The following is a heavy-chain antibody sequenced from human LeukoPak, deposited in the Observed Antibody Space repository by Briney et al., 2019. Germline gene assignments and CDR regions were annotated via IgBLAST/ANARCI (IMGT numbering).Heavy chain of an antibody. V-gene: IGHV3-7*01. CDR2: IKQDGSEE. J-gene: IGHJ4*02. CDR3: ARIAVADTWFSVRKYYFDY. Sequence: GGSLRLSCAASGFTFSSYWMSWVRQAPGKGLEWVANIKQDGSEEYYVDSVKGRFTISRDNAKNSLYLQMNSLRAEDTAVYYCARIAVADTWFSVRKYYFDYWGQGTLVTVSS. CDR1: GFTFSSYW. D-gene: IGHD6-19*01.